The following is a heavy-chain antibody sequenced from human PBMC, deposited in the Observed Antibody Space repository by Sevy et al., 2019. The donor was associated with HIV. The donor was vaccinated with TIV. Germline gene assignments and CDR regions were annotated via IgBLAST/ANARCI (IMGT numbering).Heavy chain of an antibody. CDR2: ISYDGSNK. D-gene: IGHD3-22*01. Sequence: GGSLRLSCAASGFTFSSYVMHWVRQAPGKGLEWVAVISYDGSNKYYADSVKGRFTISRDNSKNTLYLQMNSLRAEDTAVYYCAKDSHYYDSSGYLVLMDYWGQGTLVTVSS. J-gene: IGHJ4*02. V-gene: IGHV3-30*18. CDR1: GFTFSSYV. CDR3: AKDSHYYDSSGYLVLMDY.